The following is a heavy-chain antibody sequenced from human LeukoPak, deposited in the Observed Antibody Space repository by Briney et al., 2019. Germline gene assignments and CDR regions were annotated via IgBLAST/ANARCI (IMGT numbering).Heavy chain of an antibody. CDR3: ARGVDSAIDW. CDR2: INGDGRDK. D-gene: IGHD3-9*01. J-gene: IGHJ4*02. CDR1: GFTFSSYW. V-gene: IGHV3-7*01. Sequence: PGGSLRLSCAASGFTFSSYWMNWVCQAPGKGLEWVANINGDGRDKYYVGSVRGRFTISRDNADNALYLQMNSLRGDDTALYYCARGVDSAIDWWGQGTLVTVSS.